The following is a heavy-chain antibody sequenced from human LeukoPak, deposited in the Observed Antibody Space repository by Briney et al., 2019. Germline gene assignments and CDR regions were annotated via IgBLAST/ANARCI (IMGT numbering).Heavy chain of an antibody. Sequence: SETLSLTCTVSGYSIRSNYYWGWIRQPPGKGLEWIESMYHSGSTYYNPSLKSLVTISVDTSKNELSLKLSSVTAADTAMYYCARPTYYYHTSGPNYYMDVWGTGTTVTVSS. V-gene: IGHV4-38-2*02. CDR2: MYHSGST. CDR3: ARPTYYYHTSGPNYYMDV. CDR1: GYSIRSNYY. D-gene: IGHD3-22*01. J-gene: IGHJ6*03.